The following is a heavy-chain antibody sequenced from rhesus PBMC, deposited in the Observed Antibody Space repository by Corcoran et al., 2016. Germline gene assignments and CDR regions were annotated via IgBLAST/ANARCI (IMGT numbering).Heavy chain of an antibody. V-gene: IGHV4-80*01. CDR1: GASISSYW. D-gene: IGHD6-31*01. Sequence: QVQLQESGPGLVKPSETLSLTCAVSGASISSYWWSWIRKPPGKGLEWIGEINGNRGSTYYNPSHKSRVTISKDASKNQFFLILNAVTAADTAVYYCSRSPGAWFFDYWGQGVLVTVSS. J-gene: IGHJ4*01. CDR2: INGNRGST. CDR3: SRSPGAWFFDY.